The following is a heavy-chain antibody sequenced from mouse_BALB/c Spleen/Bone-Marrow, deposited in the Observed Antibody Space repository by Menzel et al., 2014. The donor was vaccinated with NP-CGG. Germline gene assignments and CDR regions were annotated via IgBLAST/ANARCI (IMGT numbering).Heavy chain of an antibody. CDR1: GFSLTGYG. J-gene: IGHJ4*01. D-gene: IGHD2-4*01. CDR2: IWGDGST. Sequence: VQLVESGPGLVAPSQSLSITCTVSGFSLTGYGVSWVRQPPGKGLEWLGMIWGDGSTDYNSALKSRLSISKDNFKSQVFLKMNSLQTDDTARYYCARDSFLITRALDYWGQGTSVTVSS. CDR3: ARDSFLITRALDY. V-gene: IGHV2-6-7*01.